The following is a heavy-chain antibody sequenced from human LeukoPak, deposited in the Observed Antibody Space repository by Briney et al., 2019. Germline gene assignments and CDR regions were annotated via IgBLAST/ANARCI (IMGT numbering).Heavy chain of an antibody. CDR3: ARGFRGSFYVWDAFHI. Sequence: SETLSLTCTVSGGSISSGSYYWSWIRQPAGKGLEWIGRIYMSGSTNYNPSLKSRVTISVDTSKNQFSLKLSSVTAADTAVYYCARGFRGSFYVWDAFHIWGQGTMVTVSS. CDR2: IYMSGST. V-gene: IGHV4-61*02. D-gene: IGHD1-26*01. CDR1: GGSISSGSYY. J-gene: IGHJ3*02.